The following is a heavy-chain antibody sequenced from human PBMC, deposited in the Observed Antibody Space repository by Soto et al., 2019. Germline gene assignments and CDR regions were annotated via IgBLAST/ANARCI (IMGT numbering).Heavy chain of an antibody. V-gene: IGHV3-7*01. Sequence: EVQLVESGGGLVQPGGSLRLSCAASGFTFSSYWMSWVRQAPGKGLEWVANIKQDGSEKYYVDSVKGRFNIARDNAMIELYLRMHSLRAEGTAVYYGAREVCSSTSCHFDYWGQGTLVTVSS. J-gene: IGHJ4*02. D-gene: IGHD2-2*01. CDR3: AREVCSSTSCHFDY. CDR2: IKQDGSEK. CDR1: GFTFSSYW.